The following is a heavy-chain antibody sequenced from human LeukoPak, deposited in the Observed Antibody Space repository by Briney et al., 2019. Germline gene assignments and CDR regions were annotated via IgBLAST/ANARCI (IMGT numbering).Heavy chain of an antibody. Sequence: SETLSLTCAVYGGSFSGYYWSWIRQPPGKGLEWIGEINHSGSTNYNPSLKSRVTISVDTSKNQFSLKLSSVTAADTAVYYCARGPHSGAFDYGGQGTLVTVSS. CDR1: GGSFSGYY. D-gene: IGHD1-26*01. V-gene: IGHV4-34*01. CDR3: ARGPHSGAFDY. CDR2: INHSGST. J-gene: IGHJ4*02.